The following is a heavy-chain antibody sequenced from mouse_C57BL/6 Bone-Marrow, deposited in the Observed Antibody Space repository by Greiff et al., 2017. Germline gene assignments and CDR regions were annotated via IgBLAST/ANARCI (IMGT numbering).Heavy chain of an antibody. CDR2: IDPANGNT. J-gene: IGHJ1*03. D-gene: IGHD2-2*01. CDR3: ASLGWLPGYFDV. CDR1: GFNIKNTY. Sequence: VQLQQSVAELVRPGASVKLSCTASGFNIKNTYMPWVKQRPEQGLEWIGRIDPANGNTKYAPKFQGKATITADTSSNTAYLQLSSLTSEDTAIYYCASLGWLPGYFDVWGTGTTVTVSS. V-gene: IGHV14-3*01.